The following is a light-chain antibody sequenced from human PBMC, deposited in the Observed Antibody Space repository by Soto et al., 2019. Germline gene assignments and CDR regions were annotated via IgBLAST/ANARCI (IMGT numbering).Light chain of an antibody. Sequence: EIVLTQSPGTLSLSPGERATLSCRASQSVRSSYLAWYQHKPGQAPRLLIYGASSRATGIPDRFSGSGSGTDFTLTISRLEPEDFAVYYCQQYGSSPLYIFCQGTKLEIK. J-gene: IGKJ2*01. CDR3: QQYGSSPLYI. CDR2: GAS. CDR1: QSVRSSY. V-gene: IGKV3-20*01.